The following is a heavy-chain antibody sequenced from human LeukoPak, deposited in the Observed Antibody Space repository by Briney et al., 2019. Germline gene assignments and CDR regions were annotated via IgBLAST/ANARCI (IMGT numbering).Heavy chain of an antibody. CDR1: GYTFTSYG. V-gene: IGHV1-69*06. D-gene: IGHD3-10*01. Sequence: SVKVSCKASGYTFTSYGISWVRQAPGQGLEWMGGIIPLFGTANYGQKSQGRVTITADKSTSTAYMELSSLRSEDTAVYYCASSGLGGSGNYHRTWYNWFDPWGQGTLITVSS. J-gene: IGHJ5*02. CDR2: IIPLFGTA. CDR3: ASSGLGGSGNYHRTWYNWFDP.